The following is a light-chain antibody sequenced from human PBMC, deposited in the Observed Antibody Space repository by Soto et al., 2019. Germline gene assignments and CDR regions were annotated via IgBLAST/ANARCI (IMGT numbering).Light chain of an antibody. J-gene: IGLJ1*01. CDR2: DVS. Sequence: QSALTQPRSVSGSPGQSVTISCTGTSSDVGGYNYVSCYQHHPGKAHKVMIYDVSERPSGVPDRFSGSKSGNTASLTISGLQAEDEADYYCCSYAGSPRYVFGTGTKLTVL. CDR1: SSDVGGYNY. V-gene: IGLV2-11*01. CDR3: CSYAGSPRYV.